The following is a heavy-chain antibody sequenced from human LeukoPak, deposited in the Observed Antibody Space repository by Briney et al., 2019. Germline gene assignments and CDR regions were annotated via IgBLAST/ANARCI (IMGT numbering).Heavy chain of an antibody. V-gene: IGHV4-34*01. CDR2: INSSGST. Sequence: SETLSLTCAAYGGTFSGYYWSWIRQAPGKGLEWIGEINSSGSTNYNPSHKSRVTISVDTSKNRSSLKLSSVTAADTAVYYCARGVGDGIVVVVADTLDAFDIWGQGTMVTVSS. D-gene: IGHD2-15*01. J-gene: IGHJ3*02. CDR3: ARGVGDGIVVVVADTLDAFDI. CDR1: GGTFSGYY.